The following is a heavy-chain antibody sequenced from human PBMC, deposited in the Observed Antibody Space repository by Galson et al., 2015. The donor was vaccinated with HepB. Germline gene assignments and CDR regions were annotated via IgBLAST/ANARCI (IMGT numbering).Heavy chain of an antibody. J-gene: IGHJ4*02. CDR3: AVPYGDYAIDY. CDR2: IYPADSDT. D-gene: IGHD4-17*01. CDR1: GYSFTNYW. Sequence: QSGAEVKKPGESLKISCKGSGYSFTNYWIGWVRQMPGKGLEWMGIIYPADSDTRYSPSFQGQVTISVDRSISTAYLQWSSLKASDSALDCCAVPYGDYAIDYWGQGTLVSVSS. V-gene: IGHV5-51*03.